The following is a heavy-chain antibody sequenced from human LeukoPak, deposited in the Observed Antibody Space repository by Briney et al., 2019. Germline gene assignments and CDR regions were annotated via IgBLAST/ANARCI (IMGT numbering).Heavy chain of an antibody. V-gene: IGHV3-21*01. D-gene: IGHD3-22*01. CDR3: ARRCYDSSGYPQSCFDY. J-gene: IGHJ4*02. CDR1: GFTLSSYS. Sequence: GGSVSLSCAASGFTLSSYSMNWVRQAPGKGLEWVSSISATSTYIDYADSVKGRFTISRDNAKNSLYLQMNSLRAEDTAVYYCARRCYDSSGYPQSCFDYWGQGAMVTVSS. CDR2: ISATSTYI.